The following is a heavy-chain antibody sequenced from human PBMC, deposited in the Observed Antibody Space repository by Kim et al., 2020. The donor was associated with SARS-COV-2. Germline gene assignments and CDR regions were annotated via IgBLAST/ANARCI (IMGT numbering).Heavy chain of an antibody. CDR3: ATGAGISFETYGMDV. V-gene: IGHV1-3*01. J-gene: IGHJ6*02. Sequence: ASVKVSCKTSGYTFTNFAIHWVRQAPGQGLEWMGWINADNGNTKYSQKFQGRVTITRDTSASTAYMELSSLRSEDTAVYYCATGAGISFETYGMDVWGQGTTVTVSS. CDR2: INADNGNT. CDR1: GYTFTNFA. D-gene: IGHD6-19*01.